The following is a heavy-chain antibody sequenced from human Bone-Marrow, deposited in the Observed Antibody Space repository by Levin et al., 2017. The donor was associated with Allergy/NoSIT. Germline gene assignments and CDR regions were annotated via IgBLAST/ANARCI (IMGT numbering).Heavy chain of an antibody. Sequence: ETLSLTCAASGFTFSSYAMSWVRQAPGKGLEWVSAISGSGGSTYYADSVKGRFTISRDNSKNTLYLQMNSLRAEDTAVYYCAKFVTDVWGKGTTVTVSS. CDR3: AKFVTDV. D-gene: IGHD2-21*01. CDR2: ISGSGGST. CDR1: GFTFSSYA. J-gene: IGHJ6*04. V-gene: IGHV3-23*01.